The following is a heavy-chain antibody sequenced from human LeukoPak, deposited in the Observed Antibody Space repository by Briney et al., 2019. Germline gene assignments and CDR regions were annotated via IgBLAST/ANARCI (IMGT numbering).Heavy chain of an antibody. CDR2: IYYSGST. Sequence: SETLSLTCTVSGGSLSSSSYYWGWVRQPPGKGLEWIGSIYYSGSTYYNPSLKSRVTISVDTSKNQFSLKLSSVTAADTAVYYCASQGYCSGGSCYSWFDPWGQGTLVTVSS. J-gene: IGHJ5*02. CDR1: GGSLSSSSYY. CDR3: ASQGYCSGGSCYSWFDP. V-gene: IGHV4-39*01. D-gene: IGHD2-15*01.